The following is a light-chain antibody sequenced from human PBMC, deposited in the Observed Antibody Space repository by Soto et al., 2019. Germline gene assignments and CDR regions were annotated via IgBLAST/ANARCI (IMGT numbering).Light chain of an antibody. CDR2: EVI. CDR1: SSDVGAYNS. J-gene: IGLJ1*01. V-gene: IGLV2-14*01. CDR3: SSYTDSSTYV. Sequence: QSVLAQPASVSGSPGQSITISCTGTSSDVGAYNSVSWYQHHPGKAPKLMIYEVINRPSGVSNRFSAYKSGNTASLIISGLQAEDEADYYCSSYTDSSTYVFGTGTKVNVL.